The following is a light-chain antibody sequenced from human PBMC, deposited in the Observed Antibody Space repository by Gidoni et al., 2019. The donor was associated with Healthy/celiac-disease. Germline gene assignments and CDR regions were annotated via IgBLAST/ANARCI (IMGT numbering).Light chain of an antibody. CDR2: KAS. Sequence: DIQMTQSPSTLSASVEDKVTITCRTSQSIRSWLAWYQQKPGKAPKLLIYKASSLESGVPSRFSGSGSGTEFTLTISSLQPDDVATYYCQQYNSYAWTFGQGTKVEIK. CDR3: QQYNSYAWT. J-gene: IGKJ1*01. V-gene: IGKV1-5*03. CDR1: QSIRSW.